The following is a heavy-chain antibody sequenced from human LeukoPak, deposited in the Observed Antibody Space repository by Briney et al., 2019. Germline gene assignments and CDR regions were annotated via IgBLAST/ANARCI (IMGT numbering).Heavy chain of an antibody. J-gene: IGHJ4*02. CDR3: AILGYCSSASCYAIPI. CDR2: ITHRGTT. CDR1: GGSFRSYY. V-gene: IGHV4-34*01. D-gene: IGHD2-2*01. Sequence: PSETLSLTCAVYGGSFRSYYWTWVRQPPGKGLEWIGEITHRGTTHYNPSLKSRVTISADTHFALKLTSVTAADTAVYYCAILGYCSSASCYAIPIWGQGSLVTVSS.